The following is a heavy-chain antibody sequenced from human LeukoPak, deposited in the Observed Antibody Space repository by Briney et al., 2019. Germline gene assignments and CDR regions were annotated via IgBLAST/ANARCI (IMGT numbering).Heavy chain of an antibody. D-gene: IGHD3-22*01. CDR1: GGSFSGYY. Sequence: SETLSLTCAVYGGSFSGYYWSWIRQPPGKGLEWIGEINHSGSTNYNPSLKSRVTISVDTSKNQFSLKLSSVTAADTAFYFCAKDSTFYYDSSGYYYWRWFDYWGQGALVTVSS. V-gene: IGHV4-34*01. CDR3: AKDSTFYYDSSGYYYWRWFDY. CDR2: INHSGST. J-gene: IGHJ4*02.